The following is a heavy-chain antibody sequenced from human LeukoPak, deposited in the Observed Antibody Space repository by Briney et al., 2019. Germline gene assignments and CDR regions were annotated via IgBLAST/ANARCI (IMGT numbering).Heavy chain of an antibody. CDR3: ARGGTRRQNWFDP. CDR2: INPNSGGT. CDR1: GYTFIGYY. D-gene: IGHD1-1*01. V-gene: IGHV1-2*02. J-gene: IGHJ5*02. Sequence: ASVKVSCKASGYTFIGYYMHWVRQAPGQGLEWMGWINPNSGGTNYAQKFQGRVTMTRDTSISTAYMELSRLRSDDTAVYYCARGGTRRQNWFDPWGQGTLVTVSS.